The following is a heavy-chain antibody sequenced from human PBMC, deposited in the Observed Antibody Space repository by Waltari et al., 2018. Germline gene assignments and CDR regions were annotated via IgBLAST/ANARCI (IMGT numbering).Heavy chain of an antibody. CDR2: IEPEDGET. CDR1: GYTFIDYF. CDR3: APLPGGSGQTFDY. V-gene: IGHV1-69-2*01. Sequence: EVQLVQSGAEVKKPGATVKISCKASGYTFIDYFMHWVQQAPGKGLEWVGRIEPEDGETVYAEKFQCRVTITADTSTDTSYLELSSLRSDDTAVYYCAPLPGGSGQTFDYWGQGTLLTVSS. D-gene: IGHD3-10*01. J-gene: IGHJ4*02.